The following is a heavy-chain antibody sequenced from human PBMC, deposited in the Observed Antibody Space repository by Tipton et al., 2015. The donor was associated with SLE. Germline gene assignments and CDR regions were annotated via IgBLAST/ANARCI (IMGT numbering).Heavy chain of an antibody. V-gene: IGHV4-31*03. CDR3: AKCTGGTKWFDP. J-gene: IGHJ5*02. CDR1: GGSISSGGYY. D-gene: IGHD2-8*02. Sequence: TLSLTCTVSGGSISSGGYYWSWIRQHPGKGLEWIGYIYYSGSTYYNPSLKSRVTISVDTSKNQFFLKLSSVTAADTAVYYCAKCTGGTKWFDPWGQGTLVTVSS. CDR2: IYYSGST.